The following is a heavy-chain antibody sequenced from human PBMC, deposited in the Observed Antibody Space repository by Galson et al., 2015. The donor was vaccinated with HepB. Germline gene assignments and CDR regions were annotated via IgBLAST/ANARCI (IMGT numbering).Heavy chain of an antibody. Sequence: SLRLSCAASGFTFSSYSMNWVRQAPGKGLEWVSYISSSSSTIYYADSVKGRFTISRDNAKNSLYLQMNSLRAEDTAVYYCARTVVVAGFDPWGQGTLVTVSS. CDR2: ISSSSSTI. V-gene: IGHV3-48*01. D-gene: IGHD3-22*01. CDR3: ARTVVVAGFDP. CDR1: GFTFSSYS. J-gene: IGHJ5*02.